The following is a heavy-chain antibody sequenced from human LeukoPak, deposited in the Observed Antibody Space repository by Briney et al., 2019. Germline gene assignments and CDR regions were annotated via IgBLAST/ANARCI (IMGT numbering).Heavy chain of an antibody. V-gene: IGHV1-2*02. CDR2: INPNSGGT. CDR1: GYTFTGYY. J-gene: IGHJ5*02. Sequence: ASVKVSCKASGYTFTGYYLHWVRQAPGQGLEWMGWINPNSGGTNYAQKFQGRVTMTRDTSISTAYMELSRLRSDDTAVYYCARGGGNYYGSDTMLFDPWGQGTLVTVSS. D-gene: IGHD3-10*01. CDR3: ARGGGNYYGSDTMLFDP.